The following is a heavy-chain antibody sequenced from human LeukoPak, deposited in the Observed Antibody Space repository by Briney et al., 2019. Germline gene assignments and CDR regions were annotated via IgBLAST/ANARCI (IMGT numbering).Heavy chain of an antibody. Sequence: SGGSLRLSCAASGFTFSSYGMHWVRQAPGKGLEWVAVISYDGSNKYYADSVKGRFTISRDNSKNTLYLQMNSLRAEDTAVYYCAKDSRWLVRYFDYWGQGTLVTVSS. CDR1: GFTFSSYG. J-gene: IGHJ4*02. CDR3: AKDSRWLVRYFDY. V-gene: IGHV3-30*18. CDR2: ISYDGSNK. D-gene: IGHD6-19*01.